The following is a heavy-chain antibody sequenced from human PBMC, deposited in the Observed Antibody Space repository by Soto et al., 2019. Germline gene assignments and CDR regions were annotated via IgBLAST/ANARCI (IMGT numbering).Heavy chain of an antibody. CDR1: GFTFSSYG. Sequence: QVQLVESGGGVVQPGRSLRLSCAASGFTFSSYGMHWVRQAPGKGLEWVAVISYDGSNKYYADSVKGRFTISRDNSKNTLYLQMNSLRAEDTAVYYCAKDCTNYGMDVWGQGTTVTVFS. V-gene: IGHV3-30*18. J-gene: IGHJ6*02. CDR3: AKDCTNYGMDV. CDR2: ISYDGSNK.